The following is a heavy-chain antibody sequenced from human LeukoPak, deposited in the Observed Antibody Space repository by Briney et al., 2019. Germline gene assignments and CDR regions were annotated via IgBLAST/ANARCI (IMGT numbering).Heavy chain of an antibody. CDR3: ARDFRFLEDY. CDR2: IKQDGSEK. D-gene: IGHD3-3*01. J-gene: IGHJ4*02. V-gene: IGHV3-7*01. CDR1: GFSFSSNW. Sequence: GGSLRLSCGASGFSFSSNWMSWVRQAPGRGLEWVANIKQDGSEKHYVDSVKGRFTISRDNGKNSLYLQMNSLRAEDTAVYYCARDFRFLEDYWGQGTLVTVSS.